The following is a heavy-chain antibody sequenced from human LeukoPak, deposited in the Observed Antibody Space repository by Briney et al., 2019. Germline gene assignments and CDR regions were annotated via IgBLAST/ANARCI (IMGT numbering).Heavy chain of an antibody. Sequence: GGSLRLSCAASGFTFSSYWMSWVRQAPGKGLEWVANIKQDGSEKYYVDSVKGRFTISRDNAKNSLYLQMNSLRAEDTAVYYCARDKDQWFGELKDNYYYYYGMDVWGQGTTVTVSS. J-gene: IGHJ6*02. V-gene: IGHV3-7*01. CDR1: GFTFSSYW. CDR2: IKQDGSEK. D-gene: IGHD3-10*01. CDR3: ARDKDQWFGELKDNYYYYYGMDV.